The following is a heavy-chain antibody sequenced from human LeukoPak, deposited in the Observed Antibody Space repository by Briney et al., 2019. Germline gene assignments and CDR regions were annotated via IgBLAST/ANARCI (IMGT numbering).Heavy chain of an antibody. Sequence: ASVKVSCKVSGCTLTELSMHWVRQAPGKGLEWMGGFDPEDSETIYAQKFQGRVTMTEDTSTDTAYMELSSLRSEDTAVYYCATDPLLGTGSTWGQGTLVTVSS. CDR2: FDPEDSET. CDR1: GCTLTELS. V-gene: IGHV1-24*01. J-gene: IGHJ5*02. CDR3: ATDPLLGTGST. D-gene: IGHD3/OR15-3a*01.